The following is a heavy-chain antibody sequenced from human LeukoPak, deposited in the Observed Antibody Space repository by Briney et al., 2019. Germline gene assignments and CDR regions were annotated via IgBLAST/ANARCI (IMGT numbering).Heavy chain of an antibody. CDR2: IIPIFGTA. Sequence: ASVKVSCKASGGTFSSYAISWVRQAPGQGLEWMGGIIPIFGTANYAQKFQGRVTITADESTSTAYMELSSLRSEDTAVYYCARGGRVYGANDGIYYYGMDVWGQGTTVTVSS. CDR3: ARGGRVYGANDGIYYYGMDV. CDR1: GGTFSSYA. J-gene: IGHJ6*02. D-gene: IGHD4/OR15-4a*01. V-gene: IGHV1-69*01.